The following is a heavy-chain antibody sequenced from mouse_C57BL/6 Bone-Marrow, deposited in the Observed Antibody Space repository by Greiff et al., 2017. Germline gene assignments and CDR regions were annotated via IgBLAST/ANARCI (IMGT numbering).Heavy chain of an antibody. CDR2: IRNKANGDTT. J-gene: IGHJ1*03. V-gene: IGHV7-3*01. CDR1: GFTFTDYY. CDR3: ARCYYGSSYWYFDF. D-gene: IGHD1-1*01. Sequence: EVKLQESGGGLVQPGGSLSISCAASGFTFTDYYMSWVRQPPGKALEWLGFIRNKANGDTTKYSASVKGRFTISRDNYQSILYLQMNALRAEDIATYYCARCYYGSSYWYFDFGCTGTTVTVSA.